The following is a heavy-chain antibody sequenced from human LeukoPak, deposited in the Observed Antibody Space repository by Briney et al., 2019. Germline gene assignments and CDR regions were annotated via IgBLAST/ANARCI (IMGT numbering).Heavy chain of an antibody. D-gene: IGHD2-2*01. CDR3: ARDWYHTIDY. CDR2: ISRSSRTI. J-gene: IGHJ4*02. V-gene: IGHV3-48*04. CDR1: EFTFSRYS. Sequence: PGGSLRLSCAASEFTFSRYSMHWVRQAPGKGLEWISCISRSSRTIYYADSVKGRFTISRDNAKNTLSLQMNSLRVDDTAVYYCARDWYHTIDYWGQGTLVTVSS.